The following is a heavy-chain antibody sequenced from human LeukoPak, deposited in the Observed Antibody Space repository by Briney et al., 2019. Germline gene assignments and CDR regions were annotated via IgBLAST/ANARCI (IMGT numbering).Heavy chain of an antibody. CDR3: ANTVPRTTVTGDY. D-gene: IGHD4-11*01. J-gene: IGHJ4*02. CDR1: GFTFSSYA. V-gene: IGHV3-23*01. CDR2: ISGSGGST. Sequence: PGGSLRLPCAASGFTFSSYAMSWVRQAPGKGLEWVSAISGSGGSTYYADSVKGRFTISRDNSKNTLYLQMNSLRAEDTAVYYCANTVPRTTVTGDYWGQGTLVTVSS.